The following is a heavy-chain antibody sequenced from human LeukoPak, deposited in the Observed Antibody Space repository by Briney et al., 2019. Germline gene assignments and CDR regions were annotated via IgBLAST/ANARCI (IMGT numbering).Heavy chain of an antibody. CDR2: ISGSGGST. CDR3: AKDYCSSTSCAPLAGYFDL. CDR1: GFTFSNAW. Sequence: PGGSLRLSCAASGFTFSNAWMSWVRQAPGKGLEWVSAISGSGGSTYYADSVKGRFTISRDNSKNTLYLQMNSLRAEDTAVYYCAKDYCSSTSCAPLAGYFDLWGRGTLVTVSS. V-gene: IGHV3-23*01. J-gene: IGHJ2*01. D-gene: IGHD2-2*01.